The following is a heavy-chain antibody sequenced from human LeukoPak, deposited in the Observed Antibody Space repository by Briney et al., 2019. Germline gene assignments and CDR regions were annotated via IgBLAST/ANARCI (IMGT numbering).Heavy chain of an antibody. J-gene: IGHJ4*02. CDR2: ISAYNGNT. CDR1: GYTFTGYY. D-gene: IGHD6-13*01. V-gene: IGHV1-18*04. Sequence: ASVKVSCKASGYTFTGYYMHWVRQAPGQGLEWMGWISAYNGNTNYAQKLQGRVTMTTDTSTSTAYMELRSLRSDDTAVYYCARDIARIAAAAYYFDYWGQGTLVTVSS. CDR3: ARDIARIAAAAYYFDY.